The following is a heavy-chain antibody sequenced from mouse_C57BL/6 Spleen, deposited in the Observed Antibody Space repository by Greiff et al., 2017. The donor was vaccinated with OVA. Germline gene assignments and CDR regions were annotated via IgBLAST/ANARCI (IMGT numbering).Heavy chain of an antibody. V-gene: IGHV5-9-1*02. CDR2: ISSGGDYI. CDR3: TREGGYYGGGGYFDY. CDR1: GFTFSSYA. D-gene: IGHD1-1*01. Sequence: EVHLVESGEGLVKPGGSLKLSCAASGFTFSSYAMSWVRQTPEKRLEWVAYISSGGDYIYYADTVKGRFTISRDNARNTLYLQMSSLKSEDTAMYYCTREGGYYGGGGYFDYWGQGTTLTVSS. J-gene: IGHJ2*01.